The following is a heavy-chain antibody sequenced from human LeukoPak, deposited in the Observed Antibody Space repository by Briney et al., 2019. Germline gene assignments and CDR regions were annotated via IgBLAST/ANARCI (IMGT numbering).Heavy chain of an antibody. V-gene: IGHV3-48*03. Sequence: GGSLRLSCAASGFTFSSYEMNWVRQAPGKGLEWLSYITTSGSTIYYADSVKGRFTVSRDNAKNSLYLQTNSLRAEDTAVYYCARWIYGSGSKRYFDSWGQGTLVTVSS. CDR1: GFTFSSYE. D-gene: IGHD3-10*01. CDR2: ITTSGSTI. J-gene: IGHJ4*02. CDR3: ARWIYGSGSKRYFDS.